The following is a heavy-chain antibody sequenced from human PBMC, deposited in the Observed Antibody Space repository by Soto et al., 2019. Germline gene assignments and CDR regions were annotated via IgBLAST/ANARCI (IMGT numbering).Heavy chain of an antibody. CDR1: GFTVNNNY. CDR3: ARQTDAFDI. J-gene: IGHJ3*02. V-gene: IGHV3-66*04. CDR2: IYSGGST. Sequence: PGGSLRLSCAASGFTVNNNYMSWVRQAPGKGLEWVSLIYSGGSTYYADSVKGRFTISRDNSKNTLYLQMNSLRAEDTTVYYCARQTDAFDIWGQGTMVTVSS.